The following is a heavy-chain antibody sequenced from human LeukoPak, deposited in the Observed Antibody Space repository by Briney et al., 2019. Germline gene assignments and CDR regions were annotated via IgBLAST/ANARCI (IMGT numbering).Heavy chain of an antibody. CDR3: AKWGGVFAPLEGGVPNWSDR. CDR2: ISSSSYI. V-gene: IGHV3-21*01. J-gene: IGHJ5*02. D-gene: IGHD2-21*01. CDR1: GFTFSSYS. Sequence: GGSLRLSCAASGFTFSSYSMNWVRQAPGKGLEWVSSISSSSYIYYADSVKGRFTISRDNAKNSVYLQMNSLRAEDTAVDYCAKWGGVFAPLEGGVPNWSDRGGKGTRLTAS.